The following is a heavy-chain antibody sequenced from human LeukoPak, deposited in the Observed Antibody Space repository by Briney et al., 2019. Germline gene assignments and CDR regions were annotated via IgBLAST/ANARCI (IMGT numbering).Heavy chain of an antibody. CDR2: ISPDGRNK. V-gene: IGHV3-30-3*01. CDR3: ARVQSGSDAFDI. J-gene: IGHJ3*02. D-gene: IGHD2-15*01. Sequence: GGSLRLSCAASGFAFSSYAMHWVRQAPGKGLEWAAAISPDGRNKYYADSVKGRFTCSSDNSTNTLYLQMNSLRADDTATYYCARVQSGSDAFDIWGQGTMVTVSS. CDR1: GFAFSSYA.